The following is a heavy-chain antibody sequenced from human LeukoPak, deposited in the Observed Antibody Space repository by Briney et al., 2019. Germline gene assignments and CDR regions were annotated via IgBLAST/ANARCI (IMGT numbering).Heavy chain of an antibody. J-gene: IGHJ4*02. CDR2: ISGSGGST. CDR1: GFTFSSYA. D-gene: IGHD3-22*01. CDR3: ARNYDSSGLDLDY. V-gene: IGHV3-23*01. Sequence: GGSLRLSCAADGFTFSSYAMSWVRQAPGKGLEWVSAISGSGGSTYYADSVKGRFTISRDNSKNTLYLQMNSLRAEDTAVYYCARNYDSSGLDLDYWGQGTLVTVSS.